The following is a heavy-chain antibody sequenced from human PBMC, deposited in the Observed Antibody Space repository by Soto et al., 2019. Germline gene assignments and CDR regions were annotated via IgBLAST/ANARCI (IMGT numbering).Heavy chain of an antibody. D-gene: IGHD3-3*01. CDR2: IIPIFGTA. CDR3: ASDTIFGVVYYYYYGMDV. CDR1: GGTFSSYA. J-gene: IGHJ6*02. Sequence: SVKVSCKASGGTFSSYAISWVRQAPGQGLEWMGGIIPIFGTANYAQKFQGRVTITADESTSTAYMELSSLRSEDTAVYYCASDTIFGVVYYYYYGMDVWGQGTTVTVSS. V-gene: IGHV1-69*13.